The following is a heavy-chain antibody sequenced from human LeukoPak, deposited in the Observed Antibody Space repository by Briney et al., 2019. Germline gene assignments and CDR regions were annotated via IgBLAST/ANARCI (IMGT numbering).Heavy chain of an antibody. Sequence: PGRSLRLSCAASGFTFSSYGMHWVRQAPGKGLEWVAVIWYDGSNKYYADSVKGRFTISRDNSKNTLYLQMNSLRAEDTAVYYCAKDSELGDDILTGYYSGFFDYWGQGTLVTVSS. CDR3: AKDSELGDDILTGYYSGFFDY. CDR2: IWYDGSNK. V-gene: IGHV3-33*06. D-gene: IGHD3-9*01. CDR1: GFTFSSYG. J-gene: IGHJ4*02.